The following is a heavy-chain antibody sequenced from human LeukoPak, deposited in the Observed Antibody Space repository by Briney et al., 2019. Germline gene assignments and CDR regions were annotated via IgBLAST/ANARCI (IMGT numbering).Heavy chain of an antibody. Sequence: PGGSLRLSCAASGFTFSNFWMHWVRQVPGKGLVWVSRIKADGSSTTYADSVKGRFTISRDNAKNTVYLQMNSLRAEDTAVYYCENDRGYSFDYWGQGTLVTVPS. CDR3: ENDRGYSFDY. CDR2: IKADGSST. CDR1: GFTFSNFW. D-gene: IGHD3-22*01. J-gene: IGHJ4*02. V-gene: IGHV3-74*01.